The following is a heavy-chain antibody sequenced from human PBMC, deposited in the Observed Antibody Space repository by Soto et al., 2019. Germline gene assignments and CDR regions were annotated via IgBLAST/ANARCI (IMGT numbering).Heavy chain of an antibody. D-gene: IGHD4-17*01. CDR3: ARHGLGDYWFDP. CDR1: GGSISSYY. CDR2: IYYSGST. Sequence: SETLSLTCTVSGGSISSYYWSWIRQPPGKGLEWIGYIYYSGSTNYNPSLKSRVTISVDTSKNQFSLKLSSVTAADTAVYYCARHGLGDYWFDPWGQGTLVTVSS. V-gene: IGHV4-59*08. J-gene: IGHJ5*02.